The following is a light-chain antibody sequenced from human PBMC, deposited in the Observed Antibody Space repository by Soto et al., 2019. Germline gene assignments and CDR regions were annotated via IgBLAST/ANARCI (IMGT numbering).Light chain of an antibody. CDR2: EVS. CDR1: SSDVGAYNH. V-gene: IGLV2-14*01. Sequence: QSVLTQPASVSGSPGQSITFSCTGTSSDVGAYNHVSWYQQHPGKAPQLIIYEVSKRPSGLSNRFSASKSGNTASLTISGLQAEDEADYYCCSYTTSRTLVFGTGTKVTVL. CDR3: CSYTTSRTLV. J-gene: IGLJ1*01.